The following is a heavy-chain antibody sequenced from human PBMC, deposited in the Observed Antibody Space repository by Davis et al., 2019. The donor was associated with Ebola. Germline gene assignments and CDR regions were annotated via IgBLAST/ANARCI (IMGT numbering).Heavy chain of an antibody. J-gene: IGHJ4*02. CDR1: GYTFTSYY. CDR2: INPSGGST. Sequence: ASVKVSCKASGYTFTSYYMHWVRQAPGQGLEWMGIINPSGGSTSYAQKFQGRVTITIDTSTSTAYMELRSLGSGDTAVYYCARGGGRGDYVRGDSHVADYWGQGTPVTVSS. V-gene: IGHV1-46*01. D-gene: IGHD3-16*01. CDR3: ARGGGRGDYVRGDSHVADY.